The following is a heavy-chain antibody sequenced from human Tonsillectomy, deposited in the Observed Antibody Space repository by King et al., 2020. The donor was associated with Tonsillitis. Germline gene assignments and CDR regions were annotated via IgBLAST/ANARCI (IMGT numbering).Heavy chain of an antibody. CDR1: GFTFSSDG. J-gene: IGHJ4*02. Sequence: QLVQSGGGVVQPGRSLRLSCAASGFTFSSDGMHWVRQAPGKGLEWVAVISDDGSNKYYADSVKGRFTITRDNSKNTLYLQMNSLRAEDTAVYYCAKEYSNYVWGFDYWGQGTLVTVSS. CDR3: AKEYSNYVWGFDY. V-gene: IGHV3-30*18. D-gene: IGHD4-11*01. CDR2: ISDDGSNK.